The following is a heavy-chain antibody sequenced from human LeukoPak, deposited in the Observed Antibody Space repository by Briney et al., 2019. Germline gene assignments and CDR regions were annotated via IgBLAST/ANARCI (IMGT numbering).Heavy chain of an antibody. J-gene: IGHJ6*03. CDR3: ARLGYYDILTGYYWPYMDV. CDR2: MNPNSGNT. Sequence: GASVKVSCKASGYTFTSYDINWVRQATGQGLEWMGWMNPNSGNTGYAQKFQGRITMTRNTSISTAYMELSSLRSEDTAVYYCARLGYYDILTGYYWPYMDVWGKGTTVTVSS. D-gene: IGHD3-9*01. CDR1: GYTFTSYD. V-gene: IGHV1-8*01.